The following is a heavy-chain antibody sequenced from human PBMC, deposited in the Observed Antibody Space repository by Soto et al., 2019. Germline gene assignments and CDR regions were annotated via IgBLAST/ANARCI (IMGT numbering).Heavy chain of an antibody. CDR2: IYYSGST. CDR3: ARDQITMVRGVYYGMDV. D-gene: IGHD3-10*01. V-gene: IGHV4-59*01. Sequence: SETLSLTCTVSGGSISSYYWSWIRQPPGKGLEWIGYIYYSGSTNYNPSLKSRVTISVDTSKNQFSLKLSSVTAADTAVYYCARDQITMVRGVYYGMDVWGQGTTVTVSS. J-gene: IGHJ6*02. CDR1: GGSISSYY.